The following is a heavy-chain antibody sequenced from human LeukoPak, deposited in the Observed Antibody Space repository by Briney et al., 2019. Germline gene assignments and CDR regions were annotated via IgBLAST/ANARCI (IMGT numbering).Heavy chain of an antibody. CDR2: INHSGST. Sequence: PSETLSLTCAAYGGSFSGYYWSWIRQPPGKGLEWIGEINHSGSTNYNPSLKSRVTISVDTSKNQFSLKLSSVTAADTAVYYCARQWDGDYWGQGTLVTVSS. CDR1: GGSFSGYY. D-gene: IGHD1-26*01. J-gene: IGHJ4*02. V-gene: IGHV4-34*01. CDR3: ARQWDGDY.